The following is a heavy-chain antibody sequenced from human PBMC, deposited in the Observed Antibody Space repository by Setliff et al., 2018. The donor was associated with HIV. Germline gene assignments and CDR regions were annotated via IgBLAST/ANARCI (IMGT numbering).Heavy chain of an antibody. CDR2: ITHSGST. Sequence: SETLSLTCAVYGGSSTDFYWTFIRQSPGKGLEWIGEITHSGSTTYDPSLKSRITVSVDTSKNQFSLKLTSVTAADMGVYYCARGRKKILAVSGHRYFDFWGQGTLVTVSS. V-gene: IGHV4-34*01. CDR1: GGSSTDFY. D-gene: IGHD6-19*01. CDR3: ARGRKKILAVSGHRYFDF. J-gene: IGHJ4*02.